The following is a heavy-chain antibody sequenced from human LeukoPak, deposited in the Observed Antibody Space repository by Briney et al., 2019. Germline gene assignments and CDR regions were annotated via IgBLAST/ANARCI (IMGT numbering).Heavy chain of an antibody. J-gene: IGHJ4*02. CDR3: ARTMVRGGAATYLIEY. CDR2: IIPILGIA. D-gene: IGHD3-10*01. V-gene: IGHV1-69*04. CDR1: GGTFSSYA. Sequence: ASVKVSCKASGGTFSSYAISWVRQAPGQGLEWMGRIIPILGIANYAQKFQGRVTITADKSTSTAYMELSSLRSEDTAVYYCARTMVRGGAATYLIEYWGQGTLVTVSS.